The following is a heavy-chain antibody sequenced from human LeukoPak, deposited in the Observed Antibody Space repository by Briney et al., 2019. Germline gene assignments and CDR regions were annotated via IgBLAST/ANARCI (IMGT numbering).Heavy chain of an antibody. CDR1: GYTFTSYD. J-gene: IGHJ4*02. CDR2: MSPNNGNT. V-gene: IGHV1-8*01. D-gene: IGHD3-10*01. Sequence: ASVKVSCKDSGYTFTSYDINWVRQATGQGLEWMGWMSPNNGNTGYAQKFQGRVTMNRDGSISTAYMELSSLRSEDTAVYYCARAVLWFGEFGYDYWGQGTLVTVSS. CDR3: ARAVLWFGEFGYDY.